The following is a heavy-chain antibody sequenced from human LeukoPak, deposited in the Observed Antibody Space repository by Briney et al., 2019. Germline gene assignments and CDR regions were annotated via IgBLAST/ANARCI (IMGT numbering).Heavy chain of an antibody. CDR3: ARHRGGNWFDP. CDR1: GGSISDYY. Sequence: SETLSLTCTVSGGSISDYYGSWIRQPPGKGLESIGYIHYSGTTNYYPSLKSRVTISLDTSKNQFSLRLSSVTAADTAVYYCARHRGGNWFDPWGQGTLVTVSS. V-gene: IGHV4-59*08. D-gene: IGHD3-16*01. CDR2: IHYSGTT. J-gene: IGHJ5*02.